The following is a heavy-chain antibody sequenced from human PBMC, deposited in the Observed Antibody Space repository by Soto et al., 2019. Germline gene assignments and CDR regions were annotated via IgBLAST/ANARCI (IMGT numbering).Heavy chain of an antibody. V-gene: IGHV3-64*02. CDR1: GFTFSNYA. CDR2: ISDNGGTT. J-gene: IGHJ4*02. Sequence: GGSLRLSCAASGFTFSNYAMHWVRQASGKGLEYVSAISDNGGTTYYADSVKGRFTISRDNSKNTLYIQMGSLRAEDMAVYYCARGPSTVATWLDYWGQGTLVTVSS. D-gene: IGHD4-17*01. CDR3: ARGPSTVATWLDY.